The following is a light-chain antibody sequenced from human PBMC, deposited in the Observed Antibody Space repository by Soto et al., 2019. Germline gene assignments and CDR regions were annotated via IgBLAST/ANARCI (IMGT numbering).Light chain of an antibody. CDR2: GNS. CDR3: QSYDSSLSGSV. CDR1: SSNIGAGYA. V-gene: IGLV1-40*01. J-gene: IGLJ3*02. Sequence: QSVLTQPPSVSGAPGQRVTISCTVSSSNIGAGYAVHWYQQLPGTAPKLLIYGNSNRPSGVPDRFSGSKSGTSASLAITGLQAEDEADYYFQSYDSSLSGSVFGGGTKLTVL.